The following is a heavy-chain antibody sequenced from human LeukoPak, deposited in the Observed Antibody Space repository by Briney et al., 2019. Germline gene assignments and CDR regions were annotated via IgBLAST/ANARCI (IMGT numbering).Heavy chain of an antibody. J-gene: IGHJ4*02. CDR2: INAKSGDT. V-gene: IGHV1-2*06. D-gene: IGHD2-15*01. Sequence: ASVKVSCKASGYTFTDYYMYWVRQAPGQGLEWMGRINAKSGDTKYAQKFQARVTMTRDTSITTTYMEVSRLSSDDTAVYYCVRQNTHPLDYWGQGTLVTVSS. CDR1: GYTFTDYY. CDR3: VRQNTHPLDY.